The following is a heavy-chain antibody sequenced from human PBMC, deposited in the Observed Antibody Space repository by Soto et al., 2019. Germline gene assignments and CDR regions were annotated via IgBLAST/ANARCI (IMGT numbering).Heavy chain of an antibody. CDR3: ARFPLDFGDRYWYFDL. J-gene: IGHJ2*01. CDR1: GDTFIRYA. Sequence: QVQLVQSGAEVKKPGSSVKVSRKASGDTFIRYAISWVRQAPGQGLEWMGGVIPIFATPPYAQKFQGRVTITADESTTTAYMELSSLRSEDTAVYYCARFPLDFGDRYWYFDLWGRGTLVTVSS. V-gene: IGHV1-69*01. D-gene: IGHD4-17*01. CDR2: VIPIFATP.